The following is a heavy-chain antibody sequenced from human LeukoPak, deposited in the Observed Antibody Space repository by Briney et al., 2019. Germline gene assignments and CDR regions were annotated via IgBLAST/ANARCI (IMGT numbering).Heavy chain of an antibody. CDR1: AYTFTSYA. V-gene: IGHV1-2*02. CDR3: ASVRAAAGTYDASDI. D-gene: IGHD6-13*01. J-gene: IGHJ3*02. CDR2: INPNSGGT. Sequence: ASVKVSCKASAYTFTSYAMQWVRQAPGQGLEWMGWINPNSGGTNYAQKFQGRVTMTRDTSISTAYMELSRLRSDDTAVYYCASVRAAAGTYDASDIWGQGTMVTVSS.